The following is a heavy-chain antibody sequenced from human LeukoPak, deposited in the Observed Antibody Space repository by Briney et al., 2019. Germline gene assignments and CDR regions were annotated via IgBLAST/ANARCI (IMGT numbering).Heavy chain of an antibody. Sequence: SETLSLTCTVSGGSISSGTYYWRWIRQPAGKGLEWIGRISTSGSTDYNPSLKSRVTISVDASKNQFSLKLSSVTAADTAVYYCARVRGTAMVTIWGQGTLVTVSP. CDR3: ARVRGTAMVTI. J-gene: IGHJ4*02. CDR1: GGSISSGTYY. V-gene: IGHV4-61*02. CDR2: ISTSGST. D-gene: IGHD5-18*01.